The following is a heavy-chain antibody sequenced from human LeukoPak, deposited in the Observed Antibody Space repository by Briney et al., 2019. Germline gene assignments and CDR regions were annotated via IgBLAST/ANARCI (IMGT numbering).Heavy chain of an antibody. Sequence: ASVKVSCKASGYTFTGYYMHWMRQAPGQGLEWMGWINPNSGGTNYAQKFQGRVTMTRDTSISTAYMELSRLRSDDTAVYYCARDAYGGRYYYYYYGMDVWGQGTTVTVSS. J-gene: IGHJ6*02. CDR2: INPNSGGT. V-gene: IGHV1-2*02. CDR1: GYTFTGYY. CDR3: ARDAYGGRYYYYYYGMDV. D-gene: IGHD4-17*01.